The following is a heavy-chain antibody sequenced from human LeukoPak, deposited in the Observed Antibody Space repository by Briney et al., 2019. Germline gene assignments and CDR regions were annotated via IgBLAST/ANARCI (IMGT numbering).Heavy chain of an antibody. Sequence: SETLSLTCSVSGGSISSYYWTWIRQPPGKGLEWIGYIFYSGSTKYNPSLKSRVTISVDTSKNQFSLKLSSVAAADTAVYYCARGQLIAAPRPNYFDYWGQGTLVTVSS. J-gene: IGHJ4*02. CDR1: GGSISSYY. V-gene: IGHV4-59*01. CDR2: IFYSGST. CDR3: ARGQLIAAPRPNYFDY. D-gene: IGHD6-13*01.